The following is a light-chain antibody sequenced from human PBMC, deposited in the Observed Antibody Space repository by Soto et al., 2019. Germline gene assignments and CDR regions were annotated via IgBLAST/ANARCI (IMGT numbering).Light chain of an antibody. V-gene: IGLV1-47*02. J-gene: IGLJ3*02. Sequence: QSVLTQPPSASGTPGQRVIISCSGSGSSIGSHDVYWYQHLPGTAPKVLIYRHDQRPSGIPDRFSGSKSGTSASLAISGLRSEDEADYYCAAWDGSLSGRVFGGGTKVTVL. CDR3: AAWDGSLSGRV. CDR2: RHD. CDR1: GSSIGSHD.